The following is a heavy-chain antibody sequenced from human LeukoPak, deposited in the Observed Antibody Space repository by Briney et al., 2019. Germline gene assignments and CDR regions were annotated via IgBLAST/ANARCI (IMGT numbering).Heavy chain of an antibody. CDR1: GVSISSYY. V-gene: IGHV4-4*07. Sequence: SETLSLTCTVSGVSISSYYWSWIRQPAGKGLEWIGRIYSSGSTNYNPSLKSRLTMSVDTSKKQFSLRLSSVTAADTAVYYCARESGYCSSDSCTEFDYWGQGILVTVSS. CDR3: ARESGYCSSDSCTEFDY. D-gene: IGHD2-2*01. J-gene: IGHJ4*02. CDR2: IYSSGST.